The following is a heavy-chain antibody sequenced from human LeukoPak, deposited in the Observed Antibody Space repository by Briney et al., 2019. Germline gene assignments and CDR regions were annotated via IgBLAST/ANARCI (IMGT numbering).Heavy chain of an antibody. D-gene: IGHD5-18*01. V-gene: IGHV4-39*01. J-gene: IGHJ6*03. Sequence: SETLSLTCTVSGGSISSSSYYRGWIRQPPGKGLEWIGSIYYSGSTYYNPSLKSRVTISVDTSKNQCSLKLSSVTAADTAVYYCARHREDTAMVSYYYYYYMDVWGKGTTVTVSS. CDR2: IYYSGST. CDR1: GGSISSSSYY. CDR3: ARHREDTAMVSYYYYYYMDV.